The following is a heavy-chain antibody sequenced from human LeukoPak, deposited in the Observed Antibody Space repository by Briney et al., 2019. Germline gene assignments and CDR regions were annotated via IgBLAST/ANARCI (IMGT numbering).Heavy chain of an antibody. D-gene: IGHD3-16*01. J-gene: IGHJ3*02. CDR1: GFTFSSYG. Sequence: GGSLRLSCAASGFTFSSYGMHWVRQAPGKGLEWVAFIRYDGSNKYYADSVKGQFTISRDNSKNTLYLQMNSLRAEDTAVYYCANSMLAGGGGAFDIWGQGTMVTVSS. V-gene: IGHV3-30*02. CDR2: IRYDGSNK. CDR3: ANSMLAGGGGAFDI.